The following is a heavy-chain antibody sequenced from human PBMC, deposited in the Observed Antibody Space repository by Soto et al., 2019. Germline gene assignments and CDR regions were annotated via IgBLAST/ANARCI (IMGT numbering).Heavy chain of an antibody. CDR2: ISSSSSTI. CDR3: AREGGKINWFDP. V-gene: IGHV3-48*02. D-gene: IGHD3-16*01. Sequence: EVQLVESGGGLVQPGGSLRLSCAASGFTFSSYSMNWVRQAPGKGLEWVSYISSSSSTIYYADSVKGRFTISRDNAKNSLFLHMNSLRDEDTAVYYCAREGGKINWFDPWGQGTLVTVSS. CDR1: GFTFSSYS. J-gene: IGHJ5*02.